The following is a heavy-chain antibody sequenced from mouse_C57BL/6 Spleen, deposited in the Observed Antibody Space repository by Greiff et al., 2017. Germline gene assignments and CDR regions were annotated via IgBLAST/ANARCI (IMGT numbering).Heavy chain of an antibody. Sequence: EVKLVESGGGLVKPGGSLKLSCAASGFTFSSYTMSWVRQTPEKRLEWVATISGGRGNTYYPDSVKGRYTISRDEEKNRLYVQMSSLGSEDTAVYYCARHAQSYYSNYEDAMEEWGQGTSGTVAS. CDR1: GFTFSSYT. D-gene: IGHD2-5*01. CDR3: ARHAQSYYSNYEDAMEE. J-gene: IGHJ4*01. CDR2: ISGGRGNT. V-gene: IGHV5-9*04.